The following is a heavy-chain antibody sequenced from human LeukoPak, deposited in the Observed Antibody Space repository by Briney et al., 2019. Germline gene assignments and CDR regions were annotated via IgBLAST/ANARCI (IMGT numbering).Heavy chain of an antibody. D-gene: IGHD2-2*01. CDR2: ISGSGGST. Sequence: PGGSLRLSCAASGFTVSDVYMNWVRQAPGKGLEWVSAISGSGGSTYYADSVKGRFTISRDNSKNTLYLQMNSLRAEDTAVYYCANMGLGYCSSTSCYQSSNWFDPWGQGTLVTVSS. V-gene: IGHV3-23*01. CDR1: GFTVSDVY. CDR3: ANMGLGYCSSTSCYQSSNWFDP. J-gene: IGHJ5*02.